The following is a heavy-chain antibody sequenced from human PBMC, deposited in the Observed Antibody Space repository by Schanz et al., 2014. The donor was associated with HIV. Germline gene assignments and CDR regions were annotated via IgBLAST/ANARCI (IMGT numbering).Heavy chain of an antibody. CDR1: DESLSGYY. CDR3: AREWIQLWSSIDY. D-gene: IGHD5-18*01. J-gene: IGHJ4*02. V-gene: IGHV4-34*02. Sequence: QVQVQQWGAGLLKPSATLSLTCGVSDESLSGYYWSWIRQTPGKGLEWIGEIRDGGSTYYNPSVKRRAPFSLGAYKKEVPRKLKSVTAADTAIYYCAREWIQLWSSIDYWGQGTRVTVSS. CDR2: IRDGGST.